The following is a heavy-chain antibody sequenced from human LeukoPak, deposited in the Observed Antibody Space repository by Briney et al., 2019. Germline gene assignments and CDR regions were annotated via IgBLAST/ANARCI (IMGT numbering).Heavy chain of an antibody. J-gene: IGHJ5*02. CDR2: IIPILGTA. CDR3: AREAGYCSSTSCYTGNWFDP. Sequence: SVKVSCKASGSTFSNYAISWVRQAPGQGLEWMGGIIPILGTANYAQKFRGRVTITADESTSIAYMELSTLRSEDTAVYYCAREAGYCSSTSCYTGNWFDPWGQGTLVTVSS. D-gene: IGHD2-2*02. V-gene: IGHV1-69*13. CDR1: GSTFSNYA.